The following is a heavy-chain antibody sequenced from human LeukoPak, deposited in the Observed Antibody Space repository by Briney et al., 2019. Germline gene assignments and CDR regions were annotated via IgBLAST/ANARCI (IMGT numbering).Heavy chain of an antibody. CDR3: ARGWGE. CDR1: GFTFSSYE. Sequence: GGSLRLSCAASGFTFSSYEMNWVRQGPGKGVEWVSYISSSGSTKYYADSVKGRFNISRENNKKSLYLQMNSLRAEDTAVYYCARGWGEGGQGTLVTVSS. V-gene: IGHV3-48*03. J-gene: IGHJ4*02. CDR2: ISSSGSTK. D-gene: IGHD3-10*01.